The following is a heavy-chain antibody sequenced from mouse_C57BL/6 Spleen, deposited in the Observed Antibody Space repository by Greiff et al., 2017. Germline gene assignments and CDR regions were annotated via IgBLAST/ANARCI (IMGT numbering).Heavy chain of an antibody. CDR2: INPSNGGT. V-gene: IGHV1-53*01. D-gene: IGHD1-1*01. Sequence: QVQLQQPGTELVKPGASVKLSCKASGYTFTSYWMHWVKQRPGQGLEWIGNINPSNGGTNYTDKVKSQATLTVDKASSTVYMQLSSLTSEDSAVYYWARGIWIFITTVVADYYAMDYWGQGTSVTVSS. CDR3: ARGIWIFITTVVADYYAMDY. CDR1: GYTFTSYW. J-gene: IGHJ4*01.